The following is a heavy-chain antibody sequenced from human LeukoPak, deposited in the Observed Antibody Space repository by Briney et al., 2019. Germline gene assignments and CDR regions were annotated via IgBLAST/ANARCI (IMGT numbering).Heavy chain of an antibody. D-gene: IGHD6-13*01. CDR1: GFTFSSYW. CDR2: IKQDGSEK. Sequence: GGSLRLSCAASGFTFSSYWMSWVRQAPGKGLEWVANIKQDGSEKYYVDSVKGRFTISRDNAKNSLYLQMNSLRAEDTAVYYCARRGGSAGRSSSWYINYFDYWGQGTLVTVSS. CDR3: ARRGGSAGRSSSWYINYFDY. J-gene: IGHJ4*02. V-gene: IGHV3-7*01.